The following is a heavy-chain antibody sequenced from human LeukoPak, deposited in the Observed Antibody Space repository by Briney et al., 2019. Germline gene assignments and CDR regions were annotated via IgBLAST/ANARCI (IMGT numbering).Heavy chain of an antibody. D-gene: IGHD3-10*01. Sequence: GGSLRLSCAASGFTVSSNYMSWVRQAPGKGLEWVSIIYSGGSTYYADSVKGRFSISRDNSKNTLYLQMNSLRAEDTAVYYCATKYYFGSGSYSFYFDSWGQGTLVTVSS. V-gene: IGHV3-66*01. CDR2: IYSGGST. CDR3: ATKYYFGSGSYSFYFDS. CDR1: GFTVSSNY. J-gene: IGHJ4*02.